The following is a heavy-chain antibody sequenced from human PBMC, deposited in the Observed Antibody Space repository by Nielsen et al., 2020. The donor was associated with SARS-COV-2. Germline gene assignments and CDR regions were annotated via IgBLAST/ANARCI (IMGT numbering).Heavy chain of an antibody. CDR3: ARVRGTTLPYYYGMDV. V-gene: IGHV3-11*06. D-gene: IGHD3-16*01. Sequence: GGSLRLSCAASGFTFSDYYMSWIRQAPGKGLEWVSYISSSSSYTNYADSVKGRFTISRDNAKNSLYLQMNSLRAEDTAVYYCARVRGTTLPYYYGMDVWGQGTTVTVSS. J-gene: IGHJ6*02. CDR1: GFTFSDYY. CDR2: ISSSSSYT.